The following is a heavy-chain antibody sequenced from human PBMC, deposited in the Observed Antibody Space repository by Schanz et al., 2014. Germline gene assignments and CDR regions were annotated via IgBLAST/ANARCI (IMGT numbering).Heavy chain of an antibody. J-gene: IGHJ3*02. CDR2: ITDSGGST. D-gene: IGHD1-26*01. CDR3: AKVGPYSGSLGAFDI. Sequence: EVQLLESGGGLVQPGGSLRLSCAVSGFTFSSYAMSWVRQAPGKGLEWVSAITDSGGSTYYADSVKGRFTISRDNSKNTLYLQMNSLRAEDSAVYYCAKVGPYSGSLGAFDIWGQGTMVTVSS. V-gene: IGHV3-23*01. CDR1: GFTFSSYA.